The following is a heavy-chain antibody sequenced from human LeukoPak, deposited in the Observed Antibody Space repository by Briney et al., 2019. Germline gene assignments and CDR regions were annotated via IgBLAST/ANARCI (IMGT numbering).Heavy chain of an antibody. CDR1: GFTFTSYG. Sequence: GGSLRLSCAASGFTFTSYGLSWVRQAPGQGLEGMGWISDSNNKTKYAQNLQGRVTMPTDTCTSTAYMEVRSLRSDVTAVYYCARVQIVVVTGSYYPDAFDIWGQGTMVTVSS. D-gene: IGHD2-21*02. CDR2: ISDSNNKT. CDR3: ARVQIVVVTGSYYPDAFDI. V-gene: IGHV1-18*01. J-gene: IGHJ3*02.